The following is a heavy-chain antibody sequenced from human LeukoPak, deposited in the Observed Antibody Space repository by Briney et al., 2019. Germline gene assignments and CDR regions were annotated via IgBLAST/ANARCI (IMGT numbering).Heavy chain of an antibody. CDR1: GGSISIGDYK. CDR3: TKTGWRGGGTFNEFDP. D-gene: IGHD1-14*01. Sequence: SETLSLTCTLSGGSISIGDYKWSWIHQSPGKGLEWIGYIYSNGSTYSNPFLKSRLTISIYTSRNQFSLKLSSVTAADTAVYYCTKTGWRGGGTFNEFDPWGQGTLVTVSS. CDR2: IYSNGST. J-gene: IGHJ5*01. V-gene: IGHV4-30-4*01.